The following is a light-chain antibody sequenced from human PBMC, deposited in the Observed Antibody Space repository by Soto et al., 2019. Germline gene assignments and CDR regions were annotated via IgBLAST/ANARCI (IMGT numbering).Light chain of an antibody. CDR3: CSYAGSYWV. Sequence: QSVLTQPPSASGSPGQSVTISCTGTSSDVGGSNSVSWYQQHPGKAPKLMIYEGSKRPSGVSNRFSGSKSGNTASLTISGLQAEDEADYYCCSYAGSYWVFGGGTKLTVL. CDR2: EGS. J-gene: IGLJ3*02. CDR1: SSDVGGSNS. V-gene: IGLV2-23*01.